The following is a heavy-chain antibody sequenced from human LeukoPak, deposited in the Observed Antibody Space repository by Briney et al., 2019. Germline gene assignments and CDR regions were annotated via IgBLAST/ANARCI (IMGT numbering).Heavy chain of an antibody. V-gene: IGHV4-4*07. CDR2: IYTSGST. CDR1: GGSISSYY. CDR3: ARGPPRGIAAAGSRPYFQH. Sequence: SETLSLTCTVSGGSISSYYWSWIRQPAGKGLEWIGRIYTSGSTNYNPSLKSRVTMSVDTSKNQFSLKLSSVTAADTAVYYCARGPPRGIAAAGSRPYFQHWGQGTLVTVSS. D-gene: IGHD6-13*01. J-gene: IGHJ1*01.